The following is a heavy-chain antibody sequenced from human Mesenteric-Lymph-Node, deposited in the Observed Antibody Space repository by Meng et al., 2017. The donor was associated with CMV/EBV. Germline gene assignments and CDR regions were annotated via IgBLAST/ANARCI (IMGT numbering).Heavy chain of an antibody. J-gene: IGHJ5*02. V-gene: IGHV4-4*02. Sequence: SVTSSNWWTWVRQPPGKGLEWIGEIHHSGSTNYTPSLKSRVTISVDTSKNQFSLKLSSVTAADTAVYYCARGRRERFTAGGWFDPWGQGTLVTVSS. CDR2: IHHSGST. CDR3: ARGRRERFTAGGWFDP. CDR1: SVTSSNW. D-gene: IGHD1-1*01.